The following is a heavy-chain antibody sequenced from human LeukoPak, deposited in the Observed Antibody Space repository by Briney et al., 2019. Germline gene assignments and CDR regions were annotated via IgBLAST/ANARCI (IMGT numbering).Heavy chain of an antibody. CDR1: GYTLTGYY. J-gene: IGHJ4*02. Sequence: ASVKVSCKASGYTLTGYYMHWVRQAPGQGLEWMGWINPNSGGTNYAQKFQGRVTMTRDTSISTAYMELSRLRSDDTAVYYCARGTVDTAMVPPFDYWGQGTLVTVSS. D-gene: IGHD5-18*01. CDR3: ARGTVDTAMVPPFDY. CDR2: INPNSGGT. V-gene: IGHV1-2*02.